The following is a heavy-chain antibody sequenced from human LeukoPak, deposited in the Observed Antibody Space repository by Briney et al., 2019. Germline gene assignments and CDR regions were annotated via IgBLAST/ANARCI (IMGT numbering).Heavy chain of an antibody. D-gene: IGHD4-17*01. CDR1: GFTFSSYW. J-gene: IGHJ4*02. CDR3: ARVDYGYFDY. V-gene: IGHV3-7*01. Sequence: GGSLRLSCAAYGFTFSSYWMSWVRQAPGKGLEWVANIKQDGSEKYYVDSVKGRFTISRDNAKNSLYLQMNSLRAEDTAVYYCARVDYGYFDYWGQGTLVTVSS. CDR2: IKQDGSEK.